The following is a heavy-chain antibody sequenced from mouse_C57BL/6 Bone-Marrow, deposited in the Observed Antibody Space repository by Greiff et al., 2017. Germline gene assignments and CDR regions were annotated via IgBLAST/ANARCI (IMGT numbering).Heavy chain of an antibody. Sequence: EVKLMESGPGLAKPSQTLSLTCYVTGYSITSDYWNWIRKFPGNKLEYMGYISYSGSTYYNPSLKSRISITLDTSKNQYYLQLNSVTTEDTATYYCASTVVASFDYWGQGTTLTVSS. CDR1: GYSITSDY. V-gene: IGHV3-8*01. CDR3: ASTVVASFDY. J-gene: IGHJ2*01. CDR2: ISYSGST. D-gene: IGHD1-1*01.